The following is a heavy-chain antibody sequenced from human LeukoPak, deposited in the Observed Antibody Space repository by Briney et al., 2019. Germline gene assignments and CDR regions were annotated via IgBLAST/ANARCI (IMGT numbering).Heavy chain of an antibody. J-gene: IGHJ5*02. CDR2: ISGGVTTE. Sequence: GGSLRLSCAASGFPFKSYAMSWVRQAPGKGLEWISYISGGVTTEYYADSVKGRFTISRDDARDSLYLQMESLRAEDTAVYYCARFNLGWLDPWGQGALVTVSS. D-gene: IGHD1-20*01. CDR3: ARFNLGWLDP. V-gene: IGHV3-48*01. CDR1: GFPFKSYA.